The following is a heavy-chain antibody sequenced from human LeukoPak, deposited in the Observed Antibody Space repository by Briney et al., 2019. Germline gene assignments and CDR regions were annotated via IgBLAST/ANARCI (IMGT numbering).Heavy chain of an antibody. J-gene: IGHJ4*02. CDR2: IKQDGSEK. CDR3: ARIFPYTSISYFDY. D-gene: IGHD3-16*01. V-gene: IGHV3-7*01. CDR1: GFTFSSYW. Sequence: PGGSXXXXXAASGFTFSSYWXSXVRQAPGKGLXXXAXIKQDGSEKYYLDSVKGRFTISRDNAKNSLYLQMNSLRAEATAVYFFARIFPYTSISYFDYWGQGPRVPSPQ.